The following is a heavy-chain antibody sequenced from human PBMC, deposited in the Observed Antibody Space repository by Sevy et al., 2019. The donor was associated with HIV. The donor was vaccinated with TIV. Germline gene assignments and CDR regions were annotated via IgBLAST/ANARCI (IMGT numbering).Heavy chain of an antibody. CDR3: AGDFMPVASAGTGALGV. D-gene: IGHD6-13*01. V-gene: IGHV3-11*05. J-gene: IGHJ6*02. Sequence: GGSPRLSCVASGFIFRDRYMSWIRQAPGKGLEWVSFISSRSSEINYADSVKGRFTVSRVNAKNSLYLQMNSLRAEDTAVYYCAGDFMPVASAGTGALGVWGQGTAVTVSS. CDR1: GFIFRDRY. CDR2: ISSRSSEI.